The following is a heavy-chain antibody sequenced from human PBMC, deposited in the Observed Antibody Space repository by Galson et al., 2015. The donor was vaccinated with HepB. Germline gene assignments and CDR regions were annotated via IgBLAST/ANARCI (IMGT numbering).Heavy chain of an antibody. D-gene: IGHD3-3*01. CDR1: GYTFTSYD. Sequence: SVKVSCKASGYTFTSYDINWVRQATGQGLEWMGWMNPNSGNTGYAQKFQGRVTMTRNTSISTAYMELSSLRSEDTAVYYCARGPIFDYYYYMDVWGKGTTVTVSS. CDR2: MNPNSGNT. CDR3: ARGPIFDYYYYMDV. V-gene: IGHV1-8*01. J-gene: IGHJ6*03.